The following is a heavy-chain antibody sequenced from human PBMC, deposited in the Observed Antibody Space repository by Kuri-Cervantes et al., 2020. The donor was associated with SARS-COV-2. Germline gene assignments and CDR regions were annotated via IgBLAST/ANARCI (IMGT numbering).Heavy chain of an antibody. J-gene: IGHJ6*02. CDR1: GFTFSSYW. D-gene: IGHD3-3*01. Sequence: GESLKISCAASGFTFSSYWMHWVRQAPGKGLVWVSRINSDGSSTSYADSVKGRFTISRDNAKNTLYLQMNSLRAEDTAVYYCASGGPYYDFWSGLTDYYYYGMDVWGQGTTVTVSS. V-gene: IGHV3-74*01. CDR3: ASGGPYYDFWSGLTDYYYYGMDV. CDR2: INSDGSST.